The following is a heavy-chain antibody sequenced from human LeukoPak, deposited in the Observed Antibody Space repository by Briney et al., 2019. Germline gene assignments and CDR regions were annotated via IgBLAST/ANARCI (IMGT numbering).Heavy chain of an antibody. J-gene: IGHJ5*02. CDR2: IYTSGST. D-gene: IGHD3-3*01. Sequence: PSETLSLTCTVSGGSISSYYWSWIRQPPGKGLEWIGRIYTSGSTNYNPSLKSRVTMSVDTSKNQFSLKLSSVTAADTAVYYCARDLSSDYDFWSGKLYNWFDPWGQGTLVTVSS. CDR3: ARDLSSDYDFWSGKLYNWFDP. V-gene: IGHV4-4*07. CDR1: GGSISSYY.